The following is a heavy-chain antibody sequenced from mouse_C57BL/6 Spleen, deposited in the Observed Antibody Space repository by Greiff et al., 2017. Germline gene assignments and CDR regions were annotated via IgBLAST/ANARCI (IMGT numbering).Heavy chain of an antibody. J-gene: IGHJ1*03. CDR1: GYTFTSYW. CDR2: IDPSDSET. V-gene: IGHV1-52*01. CDR3: ARSDNWYFDV. Sequence: VQLQQPGAELVRPGSSVKLSCKASGYTFTSYWMHWVKQRPIQGLEWIGNIDPSDSETNYNQKFKDKATLTVDKSSSTAYMQLSSLTSEDSAVYYCARSDNWYFDVWGTGTTVTVSS.